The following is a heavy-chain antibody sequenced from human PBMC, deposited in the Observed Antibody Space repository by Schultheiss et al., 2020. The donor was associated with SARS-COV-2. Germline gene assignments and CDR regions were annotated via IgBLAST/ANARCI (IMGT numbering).Heavy chain of an antibody. CDR2: INWNGGTT. CDR3: ARERLGGSYD. J-gene: IGHJ4*02. CDR1: GFTVSSNY. D-gene: IGHD1-26*01. V-gene: IGHV3-20*04. Sequence: GGSLRLSCAASGFTVSSNYMTWVRQAPGKGLEWVSDINWNGGTTTYADSVKGRFTISRDNAKNSLYLQMNSLRAEDTAVYYCARERLGGSYDWGQGTLVTVSS.